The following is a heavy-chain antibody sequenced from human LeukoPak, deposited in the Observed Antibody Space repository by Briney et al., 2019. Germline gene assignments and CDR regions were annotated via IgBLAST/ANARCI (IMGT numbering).Heavy chain of an antibody. V-gene: IGHV3-48*03. CDR1: GFTFSSYE. D-gene: IGHD1-26*01. CDR2: ISSSGSTI. CDR3: ARDVPVGATPLDY. Sequence: PGGSLRLSCAASGFTFSSYEMNWVRQAPGKGLEWVSYISSSGSTIYYADSVKGRFTISRDNAKDSLYLQMNSLRAEDTAVYYCARDVPVGATPLDYWGQGTLVTVSS. J-gene: IGHJ4*02.